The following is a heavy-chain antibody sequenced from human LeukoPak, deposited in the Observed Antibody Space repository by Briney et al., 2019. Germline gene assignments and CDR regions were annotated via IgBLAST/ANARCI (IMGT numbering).Heavy chain of an antibody. CDR1: GGSISSGSYY. CDR2: IYTSGST. J-gene: IGHJ4*02. V-gene: IGHV4-61*02. Sequence: SETLSLTCTVSGGSISSGSYYWSWIRQPAGKGLEWIGRIYTSGSTNYNPSLKSRVTISVDTSKNQFSLKLSSVTAADTAVYYCARKPGIAVAGSFDYWGQGTLVTVSS. D-gene: IGHD6-19*01. CDR3: ARKPGIAVAGSFDY.